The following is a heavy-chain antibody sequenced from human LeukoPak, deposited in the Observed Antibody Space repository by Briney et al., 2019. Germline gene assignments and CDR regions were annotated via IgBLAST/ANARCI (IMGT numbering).Heavy chain of an antibody. CDR2: IYHSGST. J-gene: IGHJ4*02. Sequence: SETLSLTCTVSGGSISSSSYYWGWIRQPPGKGLEWIGSIYHSGSTYYNPSLKSRVTISVDTSKNQFSLKLSSVTAADTAVYYCARGGYSYGHFDYWGQGTLVTVSS. D-gene: IGHD5-18*01. CDR1: GGSISSSSYY. V-gene: IGHV4-39*07. CDR3: ARGGYSYGHFDY.